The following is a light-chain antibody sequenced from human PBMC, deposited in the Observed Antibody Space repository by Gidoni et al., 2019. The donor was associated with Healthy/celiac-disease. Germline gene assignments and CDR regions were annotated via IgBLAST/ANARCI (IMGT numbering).Light chain of an antibody. CDR3: QQRSNWPFT. CDR1: QSVSSY. Sequence: IVLTQSPATLSLSPGERATLSCRASQSVSSYLAWYQQKPGQAPRLLIYDASNRATVIPARFSGSGSGTDFTLTISSLEPEDFAVYYCQQRSNWPFTFGGGTKVEIK. J-gene: IGKJ4*01. CDR2: DAS. V-gene: IGKV3-11*01.